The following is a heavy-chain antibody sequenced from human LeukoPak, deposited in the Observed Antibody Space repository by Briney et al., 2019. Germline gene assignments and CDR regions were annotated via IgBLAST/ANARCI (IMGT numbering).Heavy chain of an antibody. CDR3: AKAKGYDMVFDY. D-gene: IGHD5-12*01. J-gene: IGHJ4*02. Sequence: GGSLRLSCAASGFTFSSYSMNWVRQAPGKGLEWVSSISSSSSYIYYADSVKGRFTISRDNSKNTLYLQMNSLRAEDTAVYYCAKAKGYDMVFDYWGQGTLVTVSS. CDR1: GFTFSSYS. CDR2: ISSSSSYI. V-gene: IGHV3-21*01.